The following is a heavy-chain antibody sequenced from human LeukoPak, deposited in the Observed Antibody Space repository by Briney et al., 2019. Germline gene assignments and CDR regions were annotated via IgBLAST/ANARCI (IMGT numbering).Heavy chain of an antibody. CDR2: ISGSGGST. J-gene: IGHJ5*02. V-gene: IGHV3-23*01. CDR1: GGSISSYY. Sequence: ETLSLTCTVSGGSISSYYWSWVRQAPGKGLEWVSAISGSGGSTYYADSVKGRFTISRDNSKNTLYLQMNSLRAEDTAVYYCAKDLAAAGLPRFDPWGQGTLVTVSS. D-gene: IGHD6-13*01. CDR3: AKDLAAAGLPRFDP.